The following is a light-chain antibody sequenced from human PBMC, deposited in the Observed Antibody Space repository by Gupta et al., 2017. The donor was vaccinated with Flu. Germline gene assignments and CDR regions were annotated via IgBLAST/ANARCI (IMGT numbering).Light chain of an antibody. V-gene: IGKV1-39*01. CDR2: DAS. J-gene: IGKJ2*01. CDR1: QSISTY. Sequence: PSSLSASVGDRVTITCRASQSISTYLNWYQQKPGKAPKLLIYDASSVQSGVPSTFSGSGSGTDFTLTISSLQPEDFATYYCQQGYNTPRTFGQGTKLEIK. CDR3: QQGYNTPRT.